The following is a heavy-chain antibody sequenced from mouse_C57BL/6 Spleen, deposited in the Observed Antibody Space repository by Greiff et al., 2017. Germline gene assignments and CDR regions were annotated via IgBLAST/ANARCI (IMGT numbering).Heavy chain of an antibody. CDR1: GYTFTSYW. Sequence: QVQLQQPGAELVRPGSSVKLSCKASGYTFTSYWMDWVKQRPGQGLEWIGNIYPSDSETHYNPKFKDKATLTVDKSSSTAYMQLSSLTSEDSAVYYCAREWYDYDERYYFDYWGQGTTLTVSS. J-gene: IGHJ2*01. D-gene: IGHD2-4*01. V-gene: IGHV1-61*01. CDR2: IYPSDSET. CDR3: AREWYDYDERYYFDY.